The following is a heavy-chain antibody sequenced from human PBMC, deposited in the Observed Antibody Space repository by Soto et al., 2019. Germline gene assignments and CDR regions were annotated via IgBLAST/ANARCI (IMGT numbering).Heavy chain of an antibody. V-gene: IGHV3-53*01. Sequence: DVQLVASGGGLIQPGESLRLSCEAFGFTVSGKKYVAWVRQAPGKGLEWVSALYDLDGTYYADSVKGRFTTSSDSSRTTVYLQMNSLRPDDTAVYSCATWHLQEHAYDIWGQVTMVTVSS. CDR1: GFTVSGKKY. J-gene: IGHJ3*02. D-gene: IGHD1-1*01. CDR3: ATWHLQEHAYDI. CDR2: LYDLDGT.